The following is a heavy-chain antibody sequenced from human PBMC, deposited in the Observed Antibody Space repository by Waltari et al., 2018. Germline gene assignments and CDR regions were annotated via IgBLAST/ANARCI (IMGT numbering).Heavy chain of an antibody. CDR2: ISSSSSYI. CDR3: ARDPGSGFYYYGMDV. Sequence: EVQLVESGGGLVKPGGSLRLSCAASGFTFSSHSMNWVRQAPGKGLEWVSSISSSSSYIYYADSVKGRFTISRDNAKNSLYLQMNSLRAEDTAVYYCARDPGSGFYYYGMDVWGQGTTVTVSS. V-gene: IGHV3-21*01. CDR1: GFTFSSHS. J-gene: IGHJ6*02. D-gene: IGHD3-10*01.